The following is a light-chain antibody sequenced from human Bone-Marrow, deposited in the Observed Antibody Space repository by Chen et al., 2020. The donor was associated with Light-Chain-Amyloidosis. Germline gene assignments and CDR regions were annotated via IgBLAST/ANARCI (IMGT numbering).Light chain of an antibody. CDR2: EVT. CDR1: SSDVGGDNH. CDR3: SSYTITNTLV. J-gene: IGLJ1*01. Sequence: QSALPQPASVSGSPGHPITISCTGTSSDVGGDNHVSWYQQHPDKASKLMIYEVTNRPSWVPARFSGSKSDNTASLTISGLQTEDEADYFCSSYTITNTLVFGSGTRVTVL. V-gene: IGLV2-14*01.